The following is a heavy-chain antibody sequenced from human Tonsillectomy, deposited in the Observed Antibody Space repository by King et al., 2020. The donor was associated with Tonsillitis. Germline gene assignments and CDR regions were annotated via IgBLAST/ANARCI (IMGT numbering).Heavy chain of an antibody. V-gene: IGHV4-34*01. CDR3: ASDYCSGGSCYNGMDV. J-gene: IGHJ6*02. D-gene: IGHD2-15*01. Sequence: VQLQQWGAGLLKPSETLSLTCAVYGGSFSGYYWSWIRQPPGKGLEWIGEVSHSGSTNYNPSLKSRVTISVDTSKNQFSLKLSSVTAADTAVYYCASDYCSGGSCYNGMDVWGQGTTVTVSS. CDR2: VSHSGST. CDR1: GGSFSGYY.